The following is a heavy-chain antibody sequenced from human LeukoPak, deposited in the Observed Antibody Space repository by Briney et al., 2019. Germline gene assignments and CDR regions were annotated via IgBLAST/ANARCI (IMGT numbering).Heavy chain of an antibody. J-gene: IGHJ4*02. CDR2: INSEGSST. Sequence: GGSLRLSFAASGFTFSSYWMPWVRQAPGKGLVWVSRINSEGSSTSYAGSVKGRFTISRDNAKNTLYLQMNSLRAEDTAVYYCAREGSGYYLGWGQGTLVTVSS. CDR1: GFTFSSYW. V-gene: IGHV3-74*01. D-gene: IGHD3-3*01. CDR3: AREGSGYYLG.